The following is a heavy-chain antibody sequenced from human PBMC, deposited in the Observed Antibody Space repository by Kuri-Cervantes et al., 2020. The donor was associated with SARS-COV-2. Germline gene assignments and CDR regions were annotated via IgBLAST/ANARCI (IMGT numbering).Heavy chain of an antibody. V-gene: IGHV1-69*13. CDR3: ARETSMIVVDGWFDP. J-gene: IGHJ5*02. D-gene: IGHD3-22*01. CDR1: GGTFSSYA. Sequence: SVKVSCKASGGTFSSYAISWVRQAPGQGLEWMGRIIPIFGTANYAQKFQGRVTITADESTSTAYMELSSLRSEDTAVYYCARETSMIVVDGWFDPWGQGTLVTVSS. CDR2: IIPIFGTA.